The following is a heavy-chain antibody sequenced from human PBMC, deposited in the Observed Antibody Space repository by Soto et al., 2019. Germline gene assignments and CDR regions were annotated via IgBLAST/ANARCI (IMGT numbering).Heavy chain of an antibody. CDR2: INQDGSEK. D-gene: IGHD1-26*01. Sequence: EVHLVESGGGLVQTGGSLRLSCAIFESTVSRDWMNWVRQAPGKGLEWVGHINQDGSEKYYVDSVKGRFTISRDNATKSLYLQMNSLRPADTAMYYCSGGVGDAFWGQGTLVTVSS. CDR1: ESTVSRDW. V-gene: IGHV3-7*04. CDR3: SGGVGDAF. J-gene: IGHJ4*02.